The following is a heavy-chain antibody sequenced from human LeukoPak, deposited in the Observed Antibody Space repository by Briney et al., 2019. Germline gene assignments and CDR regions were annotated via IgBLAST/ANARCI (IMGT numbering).Heavy chain of an antibody. CDR2: INPTGGST. V-gene: IGHV1-46*01. CDR1: GYTFTSYY. CDR3: ARDRVKAAAGSFDY. J-gene: IGHJ4*02. Sequence: ASVKVSCKASGYTFTSYYMHWVRQAPGQGLEWMGIINPTGGSTTYAQRFQGRVTMTRDTSTSTVYMELRSLRSEDTAVYYCARDRVKAAAGSFDYWGQGTLVTVSS. D-gene: IGHD6-13*01.